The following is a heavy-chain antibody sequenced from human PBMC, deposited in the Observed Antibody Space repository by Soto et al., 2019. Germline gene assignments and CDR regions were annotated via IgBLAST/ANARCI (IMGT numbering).Heavy chain of an antibody. CDR3: ARTQSDCSSTSCYIMWGYYYYYMDV. CDR2: INHSGST. D-gene: IGHD2-2*02. J-gene: IGHJ6*03. V-gene: IGHV4-34*01. Sequence: SETLSLTCAVYGGSFSGYYWSWIRQPPGKGLEWIGEINHSGSTNYNSSLKSRVTISVDTSKNQFSLKLSSVTAADTAVYYCARTQSDCSSTSCYIMWGYYYYYMDVWGKGTTVTVSS. CDR1: GGSFSGYY.